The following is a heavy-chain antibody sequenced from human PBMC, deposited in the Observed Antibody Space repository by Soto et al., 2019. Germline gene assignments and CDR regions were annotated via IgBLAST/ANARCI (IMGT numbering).Heavy chain of an antibody. Sequence: QVQLVQSGAEVKKPGASVKVSCKASGYTFTSYGISWVRQAPGQGPEWMGGISADNGNKKYAQKLQGRVSMTTDTSPSTAYMELRSLRSDDTAVYYCARDRGQQLFDYWGQGTLVTVSS. D-gene: IGHD6-13*01. CDR1: GYTFTSYG. CDR3: ARDRGQQLFDY. CDR2: ISADNGNK. J-gene: IGHJ4*02. V-gene: IGHV1-18*01.